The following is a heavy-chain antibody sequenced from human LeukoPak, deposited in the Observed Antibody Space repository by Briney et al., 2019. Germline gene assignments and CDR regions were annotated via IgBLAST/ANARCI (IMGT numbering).Heavy chain of an antibody. Sequence: PGGSLRLSCAAAGFTFSSYGMHWVRQAPGKGLEWVAFIRYDGSNNYYADSVKGRFTISRDNSKNTLYLQMNSLRAEDTAVYYCAKDGGYCSSTSCSDYYYYMDVWGKGTTVTVSS. D-gene: IGHD2-2*01. CDR1: GFTFSSYG. V-gene: IGHV3-30*02. CDR3: AKDGGYCSSTSCSDYYYYMDV. J-gene: IGHJ6*03. CDR2: IRYDGSNN.